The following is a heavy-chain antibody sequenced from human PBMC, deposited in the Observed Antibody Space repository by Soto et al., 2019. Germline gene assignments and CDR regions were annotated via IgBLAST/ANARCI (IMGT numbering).Heavy chain of an antibody. J-gene: IGHJ4*02. D-gene: IGHD3-10*01. CDR2: ISAYNGNT. CDR3: ARVHYGSGSSWDPPDY. CDR1: GYTFTSYG. V-gene: IGHV1-18*01. Sequence: ASVKVSCKASGYTFTSYGISWVRQAPGQGLEWMGWISAYNGNTNYAQKLQGRVTMTTDTSTSTAYMELRSLRSDDTAVYYCARVHYGSGSSWDPPDYWGQGTLVTVSS.